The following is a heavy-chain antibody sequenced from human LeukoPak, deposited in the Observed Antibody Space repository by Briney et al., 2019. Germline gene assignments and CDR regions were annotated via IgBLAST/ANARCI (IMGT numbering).Heavy chain of an antibody. Sequence: SETLSLTCTVSGGSISSGSYYWSWIRQPAGKGLEWNGRIYTSGSTNYNPSLKSRVPISVDTSKTQFSLKLSSVTAADTAVYFCARAGRTMFAADGILSVFDPWGQGALVTVSS. CDR1: GGSISSGSYY. V-gene: IGHV4-61*02. J-gene: IGHJ5*02. D-gene: IGHD6-13*01. CDR2: IYTSGST. CDR3: ARAGRTMFAADGILSVFDP.